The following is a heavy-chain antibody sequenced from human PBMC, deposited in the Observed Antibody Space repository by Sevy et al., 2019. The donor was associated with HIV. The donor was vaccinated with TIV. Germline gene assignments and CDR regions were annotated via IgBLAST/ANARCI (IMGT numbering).Heavy chain of an antibody. CDR1: GLSFSSHV. CDR3: ASQSPPLYGSGTYYNAYLDN. Sequence: GGSLRLSCAASGLSFSSHVMTWVRQAPGKGLEWVSGIGGSGSSIFYAESVKGRFTISRAISKSSLYLEMKSLRAEDTAIYYCASQSPPLYGSGTYYNAYLDNWGQGTLVTVSS. J-gene: IGHJ4*02. D-gene: IGHD3-10*01. CDR2: IGGSGSSI. V-gene: IGHV3-23*01.